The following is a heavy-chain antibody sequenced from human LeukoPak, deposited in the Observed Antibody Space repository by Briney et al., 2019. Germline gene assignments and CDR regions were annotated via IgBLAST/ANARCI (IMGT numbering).Heavy chain of an antibody. CDR1: GFSFSSYG. CDR2: ISYDGSNK. Sequence: GGSLRLSCAASGFSFSSYGMTWVRQAPGKGLEWVAVISYDGSNKYYADSVKGRFTISRDYSKNTLYLQINSLRAEDTAIYYCARAGYGSSWSALGYWGQGTLVTVSS. J-gene: IGHJ4*02. V-gene: IGHV3-30*03. CDR3: ARAGYGSSWSALGY. D-gene: IGHD6-13*01.